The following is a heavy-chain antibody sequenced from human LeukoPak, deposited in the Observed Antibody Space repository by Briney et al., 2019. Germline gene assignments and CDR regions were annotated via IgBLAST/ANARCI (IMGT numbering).Heavy chain of an antibody. D-gene: IGHD6-13*01. CDR2: INHSGGT. CDR1: GGSFSGYS. J-gene: IGHJ5*02. CDR3: ARSVHSSSWEAYNWFDP. V-gene: IGHV4-34*01. Sequence: SETLSLTCAVYGGSFSGYSWNWIRQPPVKGLEWIGEINHSGGTNYNPSLKSRVTISVDTSKKQSSLKLSSVTAADTAVYYCARSVHSSSWEAYNWFDPWGQGTLVTVSS.